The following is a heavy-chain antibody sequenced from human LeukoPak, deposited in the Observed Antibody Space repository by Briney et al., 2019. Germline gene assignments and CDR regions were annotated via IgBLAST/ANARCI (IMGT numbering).Heavy chain of an antibody. Sequence: ASVKVSCKASGYTFPSYYMHWVRQAPGQGREWMGWIDTSNGATNYAQKFQGRVTISRDTSIGTADMELANLIADDTASYYCASEANCNGGRCSLQSGASWGQGTLVTVSS. D-gene: IGHD2-15*01. CDR1: GYTFPSYY. CDR2: IDTSNGAT. CDR3: ASEANCNGGRCSLQSGAS. J-gene: IGHJ4*02. V-gene: IGHV1-2*02.